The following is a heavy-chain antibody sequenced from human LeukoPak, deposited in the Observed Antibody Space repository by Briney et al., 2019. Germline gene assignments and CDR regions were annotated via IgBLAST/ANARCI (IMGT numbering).Heavy chain of an antibody. J-gene: IGHJ4*02. Sequence: GGSLRLSCAASGFTFSSYSMNWVRHAPGKGLEWVSSISSSSSYIYYADSVKGRFTISRDNAKNSLYLQMNSLRAEDTAVYYCARAYSGYDLPTWWGQGTLVTVSS. D-gene: IGHD5-12*01. CDR2: ISSSSSYI. V-gene: IGHV3-21*01. CDR1: GFTFSSYS. CDR3: ARAYSGYDLPTW.